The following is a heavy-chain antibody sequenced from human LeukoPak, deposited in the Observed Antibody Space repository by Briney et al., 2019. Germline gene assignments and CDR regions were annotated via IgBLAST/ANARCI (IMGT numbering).Heavy chain of an antibody. CDR2: IKQDGNEK. V-gene: IGHV3-7*01. CDR3: ATDGSPFDN. Sequence: GGSLRLSCAASGFTFSSYWMSWVRQPPGRGLEWVANIKQDGNEKYYLDSVKGRFTISRDNAKNSLYLQMDSLRAEDTAVYYCATDGSPFDNWGQGTLVTVSS. J-gene: IGHJ4*02. CDR1: GFTFSSYW.